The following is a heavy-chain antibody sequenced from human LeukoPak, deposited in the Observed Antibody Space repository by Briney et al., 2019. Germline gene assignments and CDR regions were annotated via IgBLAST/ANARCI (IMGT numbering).Heavy chain of an antibody. CDR2: IYYSGST. CDR3: TRDIGDFVSDF. Sequence: SETLSLTCIVSGGSISNYYWTWIRQPPGKGLGWIGYIYYSGSTKYNPSLKSRLTISVDTSKNQFALDLRSVTAADTAVYYCTRDIGDFVSDFWGQGTLVTVSS. D-gene: IGHD2-21*02. J-gene: IGHJ4*02. CDR1: GGSISNYY. V-gene: IGHV4-59*12.